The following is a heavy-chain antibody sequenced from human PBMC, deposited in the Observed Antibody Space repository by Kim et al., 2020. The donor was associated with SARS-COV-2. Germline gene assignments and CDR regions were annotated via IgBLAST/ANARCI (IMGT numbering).Heavy chain of an antibody. V-gene: IGHV3-9*01. J-gene: IGHJ6*03. CDR3: AKGLTGTRDYYMDV. D-gene: IGHD1-7*01. Sequence: ADSVKGRFTISRDNAKNSLYLRMNSLRAEDTALYYCAKGLTGTRDYYMDVWGKGTTATVSS.